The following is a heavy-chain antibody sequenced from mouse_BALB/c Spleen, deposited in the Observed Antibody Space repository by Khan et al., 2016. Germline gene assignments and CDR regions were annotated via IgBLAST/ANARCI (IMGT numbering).Heavy chain of an antibody. Sequence: EVQLVESGGGLVQPGGSLKLSCAASGFDFRRYWMSWVRQAPGKGLGWIGEINPDSRTINYSPSLKDKFTISRDNAKSTLYLQMSKVRSEDTALYYCARAGYYGYLAYWGQGTLVSVSA. CDR2: INPDSRTI. D-gene: IGHD1-1*01. V-gene: IGHV4-1*02. CDR1: GFDFRRYW. J-gene: IGHJ3*01. CDR3: ARAGYYGYLAY.